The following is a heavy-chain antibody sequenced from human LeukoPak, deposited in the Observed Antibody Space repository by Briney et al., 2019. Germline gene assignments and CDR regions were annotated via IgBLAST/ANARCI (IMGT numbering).Heavy chain of an antibody. J-gene: IGHJ4*02. CDR2: INPNSGGT. V-gene: IGHV1-2*02. CDR1: GYIFTDYY. Sequence: ASVKVSCKASGYIFTDYYIHWVRQARGQGLEWMGWINPNSGGTYFAQNFEGRVTLTRDTSINTAYMEMRGLTSDDTAIYYCEKSQYSFGSGATRPLFDYWGQGTQVTVSS. D-gene: IGHD3-10*01. CDR3: EKSQYSFGSGATRPLFDY.